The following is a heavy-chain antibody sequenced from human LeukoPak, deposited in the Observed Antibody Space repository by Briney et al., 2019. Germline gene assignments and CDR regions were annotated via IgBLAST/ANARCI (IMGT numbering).Heavy chain of an antibody. D-gene: IGHD5-12*01. J-gene: IGHJ4*02. CDR2: ISTTGTII. Sequence: PGGSLRLSCAASGFTFSSYEMGWVRQAPGKGLEWISYISTTGTIIYYADSVKGRFTISRDNAENSLYLQMNSLGAEDTAVYYCARDYSVMDIVASYFFDYWGQGTLVTVSS. V-gene: IGHV3-48*03. CDR3: ARDYSVMDIVASYFFDY. CDR1: GFTFSSYE.